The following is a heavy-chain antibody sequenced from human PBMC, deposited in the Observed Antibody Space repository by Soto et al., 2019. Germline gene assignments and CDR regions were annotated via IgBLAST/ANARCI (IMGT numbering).Heavy chain of an antibody. J-gene: IGHJ3*02. V-gene: IGHV3-23*01. D-gene: IGHD4-17*01. CDR3: AKDVGPYGDHFSAFDI. CDR2: ISGSGGST. Sequence: GGSLRLSCAASGFTFSSYAMSWVRQAPGKGLEWVSAISGSGGSTYYADSVKGRFTISRDNSKNTLYLQMNSLRAEDTAVYYCAKDVGPYGDHFSAFDIWGQGTMVTVSS. CDR1: GFTFSSYA.